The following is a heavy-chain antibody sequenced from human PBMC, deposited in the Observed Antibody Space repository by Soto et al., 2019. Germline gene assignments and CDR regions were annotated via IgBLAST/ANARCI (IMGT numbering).Heavy chain of an antibody. V-gene: IGHV1-69*01. CDR1: GGSLSYNG. CDR2: LTPVFGPA. Sequence: QVQLVQSGAEVKKPGSSVKVSCKASGGSLSYNGFNWVRLAPGQGLEWMGGLTPVFGPANYAQKFQGRLTITAVESSTTGNMELTSLTSEDTAVYYCASPRYCNGIRCYSFDCWGRGTLVTVSS. J-gene: IGHJ4*01. CDR3: ASPRYCNGIRCYSFDC. D-gene: IGHD2-15*01.